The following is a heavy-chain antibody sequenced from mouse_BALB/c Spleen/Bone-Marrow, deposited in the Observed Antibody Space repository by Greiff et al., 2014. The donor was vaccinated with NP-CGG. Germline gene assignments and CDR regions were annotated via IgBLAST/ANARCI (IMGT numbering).Heavy chain of an antibody. CDR2: TSSGGST. J-gene: IGHJ1*01. Sequence: EVMLVESGGGLVKPGGSLKLSCAASGFTFSGYAMSWVRQTPEKRLEWVASTSSGGSTFYPDSVKGRFTISRDNARNILYLQMSSLRSEDTAMYYCARRKTTILTTFYWYFDVWGAGTTVTVSS. V-gene: IGHV5-6-5*01. CDR1: GFTFSGYA. D-gene: IGHD2-5*01. CDR3: ARRKTTILTTFYWYFDV.